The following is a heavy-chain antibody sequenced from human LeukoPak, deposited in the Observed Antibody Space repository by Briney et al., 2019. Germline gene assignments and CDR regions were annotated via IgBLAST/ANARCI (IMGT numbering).Heavy chain of an antibody. V-gene: IGHV4-59*01. D-gene: IGHD3-22*01. CDR3: ARGPYYYDSSGYYNLDY. CDR1: GGSISSYY. Sequence: SETLSLTCTVSGGSISSYYWSWIRQPPGKGLEWIGYIYYSGSTKYNPSLKSRVTISVDTSKNQFSLKLSSVTAADTAVYYCARGPYYYDSSGYYNLDYWGQGTLVTVSS. J-gene: IGHJ4*02. CDR2: IYYSGST.